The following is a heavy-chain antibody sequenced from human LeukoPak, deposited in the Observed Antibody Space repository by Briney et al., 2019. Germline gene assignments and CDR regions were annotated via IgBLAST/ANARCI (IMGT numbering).Heavy chain of an antibody. CDR1: GFPFRRYS. J-gene: IGHJ6*03. CDR3: ARSCSSTSCCELGYYYYYYMDV. CDR2: INSSSRYI. D-gene: IGHD2-2*01. V-gene: IGHV3-21*01. Sequence: GSLGLSLAAPGFPFRRYSMNWGRPAPGKGVGGVSSINSSSRYIYYADSVKGRFTISRDNAKNSLYLQMNSLRAEDTAVYYCARSCSSTSCCELGYYYYYYMDVWGKGTTVTVSS.